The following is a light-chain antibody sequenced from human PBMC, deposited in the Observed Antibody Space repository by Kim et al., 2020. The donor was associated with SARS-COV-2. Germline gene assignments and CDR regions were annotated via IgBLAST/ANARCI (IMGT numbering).Light chain of an antibody. CDR3: NSRDSSGNHLGV. CDR1: GLRSYY. V-gene: IGLV3-19*01. Sequence: LGQTVSITCKGSGLRSYYASWYQQKPGQAPVLVIYGKNNRPSGIPDRFYGSSSGNTASLTITGAQAEDEADYYCNSRDSSGNHLGVFGGGTQLTVL. CDR2: GKN. J-gene: IGLJ2*01.